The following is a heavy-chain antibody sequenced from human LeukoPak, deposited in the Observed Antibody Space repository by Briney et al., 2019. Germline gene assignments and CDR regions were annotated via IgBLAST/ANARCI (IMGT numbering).Heavy chain of an antibody. CDR2: IYHSGST. CDR3: AREDGSSGYDDF. CDR1: GYSISSGYY. D-gene: IGHD5-12*01. V-gene: IGHV4-38-2*02. Sequence: SETLSLTCTVSGYSISSGYYWGWIRQPPGKGLEWIGSIYHSGSTYYNPSLKSRVTISIDTSKNQFSLKLSSVTAADTAVYYCAREDGSSGYDDFWGQGTLVTVSS. J-gene: IGHJ4*02.